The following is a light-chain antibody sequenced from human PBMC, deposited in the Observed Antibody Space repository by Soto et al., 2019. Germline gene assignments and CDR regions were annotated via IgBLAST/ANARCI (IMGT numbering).Light chain of an antibody. CDR2: DVS. CDR1: SSDVGAYNY. J-gene: IGLJ2*01. CDR3: SSYTAISTVV. V-gene: IGLV2-14*03. Sequence: QSALTQPASVSGSPGQSITISCTGTSSDVGAYNYVSWYQHYPGKAPKLMIYDVSNRPSGVSNRFSGSKSGNTASLTISGLQAEDEADYYCSSYTAISTVVFGGGTKLTVL.